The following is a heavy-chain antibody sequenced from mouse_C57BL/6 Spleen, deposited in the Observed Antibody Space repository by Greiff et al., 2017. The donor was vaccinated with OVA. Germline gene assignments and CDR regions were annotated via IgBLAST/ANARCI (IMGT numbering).Heavy chain of an antibody. Sequence: VQLKQPGAELVRPGSSVKLSCKASGYTFTSYWMDWVKQRPGQGLEWIGNIYPSDSETHYNQKFKDKATLTVDKSSSTAYMQLSSLTSEDSAVYYCARNDPVVAMDYWGQGTTLTVSS. CDR3: ARNDPVVAMDY. CDR1: GYTFTSYW. V-gene: IGHV1-61*01. J-gene: IGHJ2*01. CDR2: IYPSDSET. D-gene: IGHD1-1*01.